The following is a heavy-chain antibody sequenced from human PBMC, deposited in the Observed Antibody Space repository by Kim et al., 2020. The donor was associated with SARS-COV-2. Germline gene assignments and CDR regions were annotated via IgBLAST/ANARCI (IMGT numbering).Heavy chain of an antibody. J-gene: IGHJ4*02. CDR2: ISYDGSNK. D-gene: IGHD3-22*01. V-gene: IGHV3-30*18. Sequence: GGSLRLSCAASGFTFSSYGMHWVRQAPGKGLEWVAVISYDGSNKYYADSVKGRFTISRDNSKNTLYLQMNSLRAEDTAVYYCANSRGDSSGYYLDYWGQGTLVTVSS. CDR1: GFTFSSYG. CDR3: ANSRGDSSGYYLDY.